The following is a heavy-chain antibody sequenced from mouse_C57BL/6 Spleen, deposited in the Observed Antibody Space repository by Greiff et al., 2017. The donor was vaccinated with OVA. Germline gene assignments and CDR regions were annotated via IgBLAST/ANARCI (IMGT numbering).Heavy chain of an antibody. CDR2: INPNNGGT. Sequence: VQLKESGPELVKPGASVKMSCKASGYTFTDYNMHWVKQSHGKSLEWIGYINPNNGGTSYNQKFKGKATMTVNKSSSTAYMELRSLTSEDSAVYYCARRTTAYFDYWGQGTTLTVSS. CDR3: ARRTTAYFDY. D-gene: IGHD1-2*01. J-gene: IGHJ2*01. CDR1: GYTFTDYN. V-gene: IGHV1-22*01.